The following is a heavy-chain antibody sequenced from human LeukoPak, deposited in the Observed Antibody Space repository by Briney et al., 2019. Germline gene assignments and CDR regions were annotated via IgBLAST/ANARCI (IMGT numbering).Heavy chain of an antibody. CDR2: INPNSGGT. D-gene: IGHD6-19*01. Sequence: ASVKVSCKASGYTFTGYYTHWVRQAPGQGLEWMGWINPNSGGTNYAQKFQGRVTMTRDTSISTAYMELSRLRSDDTAVYYCARRIAVAGLPNDYWGQGTLVTVSS. V-gene: IGHV1-2*02. CDR3: ARRIAVAGLPNDY. CDR1: GYTFTGYY. J-gene: IGHJ4*02.